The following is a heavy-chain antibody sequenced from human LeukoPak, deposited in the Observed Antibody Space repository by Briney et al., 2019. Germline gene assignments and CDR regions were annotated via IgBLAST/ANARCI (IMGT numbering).Heavy chain of an antibody. CDR2: INPNSGGT. Sequence: ASVKVSCKASGYTFTNYAMNWVRQAPGQGLEWMGWINPNSGGTNYAQKFQGRVTMTRDTSISTAYMELSRLRSDDTAVYYCARLGRGSHYYYYYMDVWGKGTTVTISS. CDR3: ARLGRGSHYYYYYMDV. D-gene: IGHD2-15*01. CDR1: GYTFTNYA. J-gene: IGHJ6*03. V-gene: IGHV1-2*02.